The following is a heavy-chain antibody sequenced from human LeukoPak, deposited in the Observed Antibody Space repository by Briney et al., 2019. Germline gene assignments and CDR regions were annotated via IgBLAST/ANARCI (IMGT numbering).Heavy chain of an antibody. Sequence: GSLRLSCAASGFTFSSYAMHWVRQPPGKGLEWIGEIYHSGSTNYNPSLKSRVTISVDKSKNQFSLKLSSVTAADTALYYCARGDGSGSGRWFDPWGQGTLITVSS. CDR1: GFTFSSYA. CDR3: ARGDGSGSGRWFDP. CDR2: IYHSGST. J-gene: IGHJ5*02. V-gene: IGHV4-4*02. D-gene: IGHD3-10*01.